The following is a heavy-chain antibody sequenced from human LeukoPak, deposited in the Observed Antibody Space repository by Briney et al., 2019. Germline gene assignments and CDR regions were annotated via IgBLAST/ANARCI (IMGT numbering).Heavy chain of an antibody. CDR1: GFTFSSYT. D-gene: IGHD6-6*01. CDR2: ISSGGGYI. Sequence: GGSLRLSCAPSGFTFSSYTMNWVRQAPGKGLEWVSSISSGGGYIYYADSVKGRFTIPRDNAKKSLSLQMNSLRAEDTAVYYCARGSSGFDYWGQGTLVTVSS. CDR3: ARGSSGFDY. J-gene: IGHJ4*02. V-gene: IGHV3-21*01.